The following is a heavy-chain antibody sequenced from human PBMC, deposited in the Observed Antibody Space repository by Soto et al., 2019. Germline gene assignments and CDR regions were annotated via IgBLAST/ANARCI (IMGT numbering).Heavy chain of an antibody. CDR1: GFTFSSYG. Sequence: GGSLRLSCAASGFTFSSYGMHWVRQAPGKGLEWVAVISYDGSNKYYADSVKGRFTISRDNSKNTLYLQMNSLRAEDTAVYYCAKGQSGYYYDSSGYRENAFDIWGQGTMVTVSS. J-gene: IGHJ3*02. V-gene: IGHV3-30*18. CDR2: ISYDGSNK. CDR3: AKGQSGYYYDSSGYRENAFDI. D-gene: IGHD3-22*01.